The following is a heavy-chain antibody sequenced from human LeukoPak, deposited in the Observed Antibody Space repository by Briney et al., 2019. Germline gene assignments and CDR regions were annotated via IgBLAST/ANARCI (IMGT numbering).Heavy chain of an antibody. D-gene: IGHD3-22*01. V-gene: IGHV4-4*07. J-gene: IGHJ4*02. CDR1: GDPISNYY. CDR2: IYTSGNT. CDR3: ASNYYYDSSGSPPY. Sequence: SETLSLTCTVSGDPISNYYWSWIRQPAGKGLEWIGRIYTSGNTNYNPSLKSRVTMSVDTSKNQLSLKLSSVTAADTAVYYCASNYYYDSSGSPPYWGQGTLVTVSS.